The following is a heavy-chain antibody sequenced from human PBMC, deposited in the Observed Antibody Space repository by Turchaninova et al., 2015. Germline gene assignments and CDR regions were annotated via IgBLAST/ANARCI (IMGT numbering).Heavy chain of an antibody. V-gene: IGHV3-7*03. CDR2: IKEDGSEK. CDR3: TKGGHLDY. CDR1: GFPCITYW. J-gene: IGHJ4*02. Sequence: EVQVVESGGGLVQPGGSLRLSWAASGFPCITYWGSWVRPAPGQGVEWVANIKEDGSEKNYIVSVKGRFTISRDNAKNSLYLEMNSLRAEDTAVYYCTKGGHLDYWGQGTLVTVSS. D-gene: IGHD3-16*01.